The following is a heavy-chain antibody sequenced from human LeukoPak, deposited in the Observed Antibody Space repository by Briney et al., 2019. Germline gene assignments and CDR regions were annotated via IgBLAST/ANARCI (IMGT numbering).Heavy chain of an antibody. V-gene: IGHV1-2*06. Sequence: ASVKVSCKASGYTFTGYYMHWVRQAPGQGLEWMGRINPNSGGTNYAQKFQGRVTMTRDTSISTAYMELSRLRSDDTAVYYCARGSEWVLFDPHGYGMDVWGQGTTVTVS. J-gene: IGHJ6*02. CDR3: ARGSEWVLFDPHGYGMDV. CDR1: GYTFTGYY. CDR2: INPNSGGT. D-gene: IGHD3-3*01.